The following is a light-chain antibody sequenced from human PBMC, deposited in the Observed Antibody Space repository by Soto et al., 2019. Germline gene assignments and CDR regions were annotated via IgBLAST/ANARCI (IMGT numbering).Light chain of an antibody. CDR1: QSISVW. J-gene: IGKJ1*01. CDR2: RAS. CDR3: QQYNVYWT. Sequence: DIQMTQSPSTLSASVGDRVTIACRASQSISVWLAWYQQKPGKAPKLLIYRASSLESGVPSRFSGSGFGTEFTLTIDSLQPDDFATYYCQQYNVYWTFGQGTKVEIK. V-gene: IGKV1-5*03.